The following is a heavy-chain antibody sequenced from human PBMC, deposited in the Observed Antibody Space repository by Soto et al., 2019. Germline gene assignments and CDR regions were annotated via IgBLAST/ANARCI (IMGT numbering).Heavy chain of an antibody. CDR2: INTDGSRT. CDR1: GFTFNNYW. CDR3: AKVATGSYNWFDP. D-gene: IGHD1-1*01. J-gene: IGHJ5*02. V-gene: IGHV3-74*01. Sequence: EVQLVASGGELVQPGGSLRLSCAASGFTFNNYWMHWVRQAPGKGLVWVSRINTDGSRTSYADSVKGRFTISRDNARNTLYLQMDSLRDEDTAVYYCAKVATGSYNWFDPWGQGTLVTVSS.